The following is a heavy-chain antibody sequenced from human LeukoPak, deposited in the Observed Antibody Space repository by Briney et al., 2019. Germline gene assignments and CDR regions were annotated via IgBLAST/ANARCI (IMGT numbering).Heavy chain of an antibody. CDR1: GFTFSSYE. CDR2: ISYDGTSK. J-gene: IGHJ6*03. Sequence: GGSLRLSCAASGFTFSSYEMHWVRQSPGKGLEWLAVISYDGTSKYYADSEKGRFTISRDNSNNMLYLQMISLRSEDTALYYCARDPRPGYNSGWHSDYYFYMDVWGKGATVIVSS. CDR3: ARDPRPGYNSGWHSDYYFYMDV. D-gene: IGHD6-19*01. V-gene: IGHV3-30*04.